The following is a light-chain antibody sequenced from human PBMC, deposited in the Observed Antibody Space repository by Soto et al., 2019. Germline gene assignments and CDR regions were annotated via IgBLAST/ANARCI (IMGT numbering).Light chain of an antibody. Sequence: QSVLTQPPSVSGAPGQRVTISCTGSSSNIGAGYDVHWYQKLPGTAAKLLIYGNSNRPSGVPDRFSGSKSGTSASLAITGLQAEDEADYYCQSYDSSLSGSVFGGGTKLTVL. CDR1: SSNIGAGYD. J-gene: IGLJ3*02. V-gene: IGLV1-40*01. CDR2: GNS. CDR3: QSYDSSLSGSV.